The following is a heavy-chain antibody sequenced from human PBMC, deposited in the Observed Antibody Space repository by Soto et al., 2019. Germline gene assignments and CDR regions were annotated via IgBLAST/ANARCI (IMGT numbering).Heavy chain of an antibody. CDR2: IGTGGDT. V-gene: IGHV3-13*01. CDR1: GFIFSTYD. J-gene: IGHJ2*01. D-gene: IGHD6-19*01. Sequence: VGSLRLLFTASGFIFSTYDMHWVRQGTGKGLEWVSAIGTGGDTYYAASVKGRFTISRENAKNSLYLQMDSLRAGDTAVYYCARDTPESGWYNWYFDIWGRGTLVTVSS. CDR3: ARDTPESGWYNWYFDI.